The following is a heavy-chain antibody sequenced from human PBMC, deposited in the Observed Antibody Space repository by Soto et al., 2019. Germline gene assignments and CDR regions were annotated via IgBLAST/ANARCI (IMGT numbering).Heavy chain of an antibody. V-gene: IGHV3-30*18. CDR1: GFTFSSYG. D-gene: IGHD3-16*01. Sequence: GGSLRLSCAASGFTFSSYGMHWVRQAPGKGLEWVAVISYDGSNKYYADSVKGRFTISRDNSKNTLYLQMISLRAEDTAVYYCAKELTLGYYDYVWGSPHPHYYYYGMDVWGQGTTVTVSS. CDR3: AKELTLGYYDYVWGSPHPHYYYYGMDV. J-gene: IGHJ6*02. CDR2: ISYDGSNK.